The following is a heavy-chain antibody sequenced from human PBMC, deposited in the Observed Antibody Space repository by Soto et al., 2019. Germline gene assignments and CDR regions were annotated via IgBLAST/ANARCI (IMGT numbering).Heavy chain of an antibody. J-gene: IGHJ4*02. CDR3: ARGGGGSGSYLE. V-gene: IGHV5-10-1*01. Sequence: ESLKISCKGSGYSFTSYWISWVRQMPGKGLEWMGRIDPSDSYTNYSPSFQGHVTISADKSISTAYLQWSSLKASDTAMYYCARGGGGSGSYLEWGQGTLVTVSS. CDR2: IDPSDSYT. D-gene: IGHD3-10*01. CDR1: GYSFTSYW.